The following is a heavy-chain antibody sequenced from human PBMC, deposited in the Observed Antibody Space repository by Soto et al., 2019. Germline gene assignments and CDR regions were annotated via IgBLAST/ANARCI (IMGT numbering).Heavy chain of an antibody. Sequence: QVQLVQSGAEVKKPGASVKVSCKASGYPFTKYDINWVRQATGQGLEWMGWINPNSGNTGYSQKFQGRVTMTRTTSISTAYMELSSLRFDDTAVYYCARSPPRVEKNNYAGGWFDPWGQGTLVTVSS. D-gene: IGHD4-4*01. CDR1: GYPFTKYD. V-gene: IGHV1-8*01. CDR3: ARSPPRVEKNNYAGGWFDP. CDR2: INPNSGNT. J-gene: IGHJ5*02.